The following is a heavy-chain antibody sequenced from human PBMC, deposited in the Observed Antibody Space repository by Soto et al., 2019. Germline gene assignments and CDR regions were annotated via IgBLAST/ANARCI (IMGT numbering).Heavy chain of an antibody. V-gene: IGHV4-30-2*01. CDR1: GGSISSGGYS. CDR3: ARPPLWVATINKGPFDY. D-gene: IGHD5-12*01. J-gene: IGHJ4*02. CDR2: IYHSGGT. Sequence: SETLSLTCAVSGGSISSGGYSWSWIRQPPGKGLEWIGYIYHSGGTYYNPSLKSRVTISVDRSKNQFSLKLSSVTAADTAVYYCARPPLWVATINKGPFDYWGQGPLVPVPS.